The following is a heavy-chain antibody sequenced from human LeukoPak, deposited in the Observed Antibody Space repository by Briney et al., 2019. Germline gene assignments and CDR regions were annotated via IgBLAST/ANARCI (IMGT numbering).Heavy chain of an antibody. Sequence: PSETLSLTCTVSGASISNSYWSWIRQPPGKGLEWIGEINHSGSTNYNPSLKSRVTISVDTSKNQFSLKLSSVTAADTAVYYCARAPRRDTEEWYFDYWGQGTLVTVSS. CDR1: GASISNSY. CDR2: INHSGST. D-gene: IGHD5-24*01. CDR3: ARAPRRDTEEWYFDY. J-gene: IGHJ4*02. V-gene: IGHV4-34*01.